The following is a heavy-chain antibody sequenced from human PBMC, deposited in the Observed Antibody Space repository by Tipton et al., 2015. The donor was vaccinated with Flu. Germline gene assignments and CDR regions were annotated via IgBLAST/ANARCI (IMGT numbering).Heavy chain of an antibody. CDR1: GFTFSSYW. D-gene: IGHD4-17*01. CDR3: ARLTVTTGVDY. Sequence: SLRLSCAASGFTFSSYWMHWVRQAPGKGLVWVSRINSDGSSTSYADSVKGRFTISRDNAKNTLYLQMNSLRVEDTAVYYCARLTVTTGVDYWGQGTLVTVSS. V-gene: IGHV3-74*01. J-gene: IGHJ4*02. CDR2: INSDGSST.